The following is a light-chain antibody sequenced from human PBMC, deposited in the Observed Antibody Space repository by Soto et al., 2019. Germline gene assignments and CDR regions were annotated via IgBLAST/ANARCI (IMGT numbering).Light chain of an antibody. CDR2: DVI. V-gene: IGLV2-14*01. J-gene: IGLJ3*02. CDR1: SSDVGGYNY. Sequence: QSVLTQPASVSGSPGQSITISCTGTSSDVGGYNYVFWYQQHPGKAPKLMIYDVINRPSGVSNRFSGSKSGNTASLTISGLQAEDEADYYCSSYTSSSTLGMFGGGTKLTVL. CDR3: SSYTSSSTLGM.